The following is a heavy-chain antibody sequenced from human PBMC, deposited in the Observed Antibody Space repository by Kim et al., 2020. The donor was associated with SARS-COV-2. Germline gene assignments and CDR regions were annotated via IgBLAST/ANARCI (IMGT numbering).Heavy chain of an antibody. CDR1: GGSFSGYY. Sequence: SETLSLTCAVYGGSFSGYYWSWIRQPPGKGLEWIGEINHSGSTNYNPSLKSRVTISVDTSKNQFSLKLSSVTAADTAVYYCARGLGVAAAGNNWFDPWGQGTLVTVSS. V-gene: IGHV4-34*01. D-gene: IGHD6-13*01. CDR3: ARGLGVAAAGNNWFDP. CDR2: INHSGST. J-gene: IGHJ5*02.